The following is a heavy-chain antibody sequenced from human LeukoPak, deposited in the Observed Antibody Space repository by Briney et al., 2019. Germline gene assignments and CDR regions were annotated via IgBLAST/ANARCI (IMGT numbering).Heavy chain of an antibody. Sequence: GGSLRLSCAASGLTFSDYYMSWILQAPGKGLEWLSYISNDGTTIQYADSVKGRFTISRDNAKNSLYLQMNSLRAEDTAVYYCARDRTTIFGVVTPSSNWFDPWGQGTLVTVSS. J-gene: IGHJ5*02. D-gene: IGHD3-3*01. V-gene: IGHV3-11*04. CDR2: ISNDGTTI. CDR1: GLTFSDYY. CDR3: ARDRTTIFGVVTPSSNWFDP.